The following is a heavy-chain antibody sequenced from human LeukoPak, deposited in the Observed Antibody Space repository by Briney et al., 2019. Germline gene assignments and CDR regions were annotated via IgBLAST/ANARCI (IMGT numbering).Heavy chain of an antibody. D-gene: IGHD2-15*01. J-gene: IGHJ4*02. V-gene: IGHV3-30*04. Sequence: GGSLRLSCAASGFTFSSYAMHWVRQAPGKGLEWVAVISYDGSNKYYADSVKGRFTISRDNSKNTLYLQMNSLRAEDTAVYYCARVPEGYCSGGSCYYFDYWGQGTLVTVSS. CDR1: GFTFSSYA. CDR2: ISYDGSNK. CDR3: ARVPEGYCSGGSCYYFDY.